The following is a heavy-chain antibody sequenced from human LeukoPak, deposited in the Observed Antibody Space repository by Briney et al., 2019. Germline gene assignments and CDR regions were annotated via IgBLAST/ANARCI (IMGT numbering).Heavy chain of an antibody. CDR1: GFTFSSYA. D-gene: IGHD1-26*01. J-gene: IGHJ4*02. CDR2: ISGSGGST. Sequence: GGSLRLSCAASGFTFSSYAMSWVRQAPGKGLEWVSAISGSGGSTYYADSVKGRFTISRDNSKNTLYLQMNSLRAEDTAVYYCAKNPSGWELLPIDYWGQGTLVTVSS. CDR3: AKNPSGWELLPIDY. V-gene: IGHV3-23*01.